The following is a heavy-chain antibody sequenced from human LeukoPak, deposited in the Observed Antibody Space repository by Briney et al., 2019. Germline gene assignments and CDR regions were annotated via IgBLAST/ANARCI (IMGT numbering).Heavy chain of an antibody. V-gene: IGHV3-7*01. CDR3: AHTLDGYGIDY. CDR2: IKQDGSEK. CDR1: GFTFSSYW. J-gene: IGHJ4*02. D-gene: IGHD5-18*01. Sequence: PGGSLRLSCAASGFTFSSYWMSWVRQAPGKGLEWVANIKQDGSEKYYVDSVKGRFTISRDNAKSSLYLQMNSLRAEDTAVYYCAHTLDGYGIDYWGQGTLVTVSS.